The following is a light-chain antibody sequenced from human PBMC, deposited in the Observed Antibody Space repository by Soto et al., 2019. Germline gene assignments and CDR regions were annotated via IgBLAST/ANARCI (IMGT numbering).Light chain of an antibody. Sequence: QSVLAEPPSASGTPGQRVTMSWSGKNSNVGIGYLYWYKHLPGSDHKLLIYQTTQRPSGVPDRFSGSKSGTSAYLAISELRTEAEADYYCAACDDGLHDYVVGTGT. CDR1: NSNVGIGY. V-gene: IGLV1-47*01. CDR2: QTT. J-gene: IGLJ1*01. CDR3: AACDDGLHDYV.